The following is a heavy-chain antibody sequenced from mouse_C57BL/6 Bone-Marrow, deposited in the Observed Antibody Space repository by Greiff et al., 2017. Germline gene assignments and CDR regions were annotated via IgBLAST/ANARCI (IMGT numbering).Heavy chain of an antibody. CDR2: IDPSDSYT. CDR1: GYTFTSYW. D-gene: IGHD4-1*01. V-gene: IGHV1-50*01. J-gene: IGHJ1*03. CDR3: ARFQECNWDWYFDV. Sequence: QVHVKQPGAELVKPGASVKLSCKASGYTFTSYWMQWVKQRPGQGLEWLGEIDPSDSYTNYNQKFKGKATLTVDTSSSTAYMQRSSLTSEDSAVYYCARFQECNWDWYFDVWGTGTTVTVSS.